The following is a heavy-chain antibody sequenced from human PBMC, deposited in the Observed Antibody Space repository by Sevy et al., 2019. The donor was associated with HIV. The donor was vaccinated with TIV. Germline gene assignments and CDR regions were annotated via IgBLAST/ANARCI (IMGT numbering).Heavy chain of an antibody. Sequence: GGFLRPSCSASGFTFDDFSMHRVRQTPGKGSEWVPLLSWDGGSTYYADSVKGRFTISRDNSKNSLYLQMYSLKIEDTALYYCAKDRGFDYGMDVWGQGTTVTVSS. V-gene: IGHV3-43*01. CDR3: AKDRGFDYGMDV. D-gene: IGHD3-3*01. J-gene: IGHJ6*02. CDR2: LSWDGGST. CDR1: GFTFDDFS.